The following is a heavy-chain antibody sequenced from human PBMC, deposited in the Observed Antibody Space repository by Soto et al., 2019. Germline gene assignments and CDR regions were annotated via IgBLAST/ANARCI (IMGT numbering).Heavy chain of an antibody. CDR1: HATFTGYT. V-gene: IGHV1-18*04. J-gene: IGHJ5*02. Sequence: KESGASVTVSCKTSHATFTGYTINWVRQAPGQGLEWLGWISSLSGNTYYARDFQGRLTMTTNTSATTAYMELRSLRSDDTAVYFCARGTVTSGRGFGPWGQGTLVTVSS. CDR2: ISSLSGNT. D-gene: IGHD4-17*01. CDR3: ARGTVTSGRGFGP.